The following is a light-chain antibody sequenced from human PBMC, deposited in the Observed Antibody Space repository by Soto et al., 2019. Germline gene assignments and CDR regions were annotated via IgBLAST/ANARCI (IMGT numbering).Light chain of an antibody. Sequence: QSVLTQPPSVSAAPGQKVTISCSGGSSNIGKNYVSWYQQLPGTAPKLLIYDENRRPSGIPDRFSGSKSGTSATLGITGLQTGDEADYYCGTLDSSLSVWLFGGGTKLTVL. CDR2: DEN. CDR3: GTLDSSLSVWL. V-gene: IGLV1-51*01. J-gene: IGLJ3*02. CDR1: SSNIGKNY.